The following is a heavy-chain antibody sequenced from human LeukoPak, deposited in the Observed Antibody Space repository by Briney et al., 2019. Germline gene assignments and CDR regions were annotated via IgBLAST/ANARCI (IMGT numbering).Heavy chain of an antibody. CDR1: GFTFSNAW. Sequence: GGSLRLSCAASGFTFSNAWMSWVRQAPGKGLEWVSVIYSGGSTHYADSVKGRFTISRDNSKNTLYLQMNSLRAEDTAVYYCASLYYGGNNFDYWGQGTLVTVSS. CDR2: IYSGGST. V-gene: IGHV3-66*01. CDR3: ASLYYGGNNFDY. J-gene: IGHJ4*02. D-gene: IGHD4-23*01.